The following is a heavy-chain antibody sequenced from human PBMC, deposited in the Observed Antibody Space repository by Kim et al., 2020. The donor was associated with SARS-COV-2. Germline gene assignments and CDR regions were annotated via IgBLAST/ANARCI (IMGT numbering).Heavy chain of an antibody. D-gene: IGHD2-2*01. CDR2: INHSGST. V-gene: IGHV4-34*01. J-gene: IGHJ4*02. Sequence: SETLSLTCAVYGGSFSGYYWSWIRQPPGKGLEWIGEINHSGSTNYNPSLKSRVTISVDTSKNQFSLKLSSVTAADTAVYYCARASKPAARFDYWGQGTPVTVSS. CDR3: ARASKPAARFDY. CDR1: GGSFSGYY.